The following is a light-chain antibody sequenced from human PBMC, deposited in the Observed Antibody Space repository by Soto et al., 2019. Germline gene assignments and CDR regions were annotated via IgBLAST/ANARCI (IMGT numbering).Light chain of an antibody. Sequence: DVPMAQSPSTLSASVGDRVTITCRASQSISSWLAWYQQKPGKAPKLLIYKASSLESGVPSRFSGSGSGTEFTLTISSLQPEDFATYYCQQFNTDSRTFGQGTKVEIK. CDR3: QQFNTDSRT. CDR1: QSISSW. V-gene: IGKV1-5*03. J-gene: IGKJ1*01. CDR2: KAS.